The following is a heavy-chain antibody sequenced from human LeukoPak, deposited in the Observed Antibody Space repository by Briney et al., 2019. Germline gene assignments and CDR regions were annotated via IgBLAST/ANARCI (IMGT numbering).Heavy chain of an antibody. CDR1: GYSFTSYG. J-gene: IGHJ4*02. CDR2: INLSGGST. D-gene: IGHD3-22*01. V-gene: IGHV1-46*01. CDR3: ARDYYDSSGYYHGGH. Sequence: ASVKVSCKASGYSFTSYGIHWVRQAPGQGLEWMGIINLSGGSTTYAHNSQGRVTITGDTSTGAVYMELSSLRSEDTAVYYCARDYYDSSGYYHGGHWGQGTLVTVSS.